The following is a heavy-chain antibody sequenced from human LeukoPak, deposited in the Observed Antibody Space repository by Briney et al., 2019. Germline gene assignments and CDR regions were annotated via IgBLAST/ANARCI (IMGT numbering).Heavy chain of an antibody. CDR3: ARSSWGYYYGMDV. J-gene: IGHJ6*02. D-gene: IGHD6-13*01. CDR1: GFTVSSNY. CDR2: IYSGGST. Sequence: GGSLRLSCAASGFTVSSNYMSWVRQAPGKGLEWVSVIYSGGSTYYADSVKGRFTISRDNSKNTLYLQMNSLRAEDTAVYYCARSSWGYYYGMDVWGQGTTVTVSS. V-gene: IGHV3-53*01.